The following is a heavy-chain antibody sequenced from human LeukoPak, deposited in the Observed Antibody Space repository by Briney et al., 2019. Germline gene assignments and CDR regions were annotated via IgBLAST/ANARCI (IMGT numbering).Heavy chain of an antibody. V-gene: IGHV3-23*01. J-gene: IGHJ5*02. CDR2: ISGSGGST. Sequence: LTGGSLILACAASGCTFSSYAMSWVRQAPGKGLEWVSAISGSGGSTYYADSVKGRFTISRDNSKNTLYLQMNSLRAEDTAVYYCAKVQQLINWFDPWGQGTLVTVSS. CDR3: AKVQQLINWFDP. D-gene: IGHD6-13*01. CDR1: GCTFSSYA.